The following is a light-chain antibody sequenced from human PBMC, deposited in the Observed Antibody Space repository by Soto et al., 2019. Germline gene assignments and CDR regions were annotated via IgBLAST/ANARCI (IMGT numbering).Light chain of an antibody. V-gene: IGKV3-20*01. Sequence: EIVLTQSPGTLSLSPGERATLSCRASQSVSSSYLAWYQQKPGQAPRLLIYGASGRATGIPDRFSGSVSGTDFTLTISRLEPEDFAVYYCQQYGSSPMYTFGQRTKLEIK. J-gene: IGKJ2*01. CDR2: GAS. CDR3: QQYGSSPMYT. CDR1: QSVSSSY.